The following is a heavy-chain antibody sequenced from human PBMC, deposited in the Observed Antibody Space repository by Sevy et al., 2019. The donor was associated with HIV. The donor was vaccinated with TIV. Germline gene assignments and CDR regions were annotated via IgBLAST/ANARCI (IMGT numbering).Heavy chain of an antibody. CDR2: FFYSGST. Sequence: SETLSLTCTVSGDSISGYYWSWIRQPPGKGLEWIGYFFYSGSTNYNPSLKSRVTISVDTTRNQVSLKVRSVTAADTAVYYCARGIAAPRGMDVWGQWTTVTVSS. J-gene: IGHJ6*02. CDR1: GDSISGYY. V-gene: IGHV4-59*01. D-gene: IGHD6-13*01. CDR3: ARGIAAPRGMDV.